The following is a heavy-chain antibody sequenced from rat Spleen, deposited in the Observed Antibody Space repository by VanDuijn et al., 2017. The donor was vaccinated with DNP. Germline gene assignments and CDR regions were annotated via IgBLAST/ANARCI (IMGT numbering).Heavy chain of an antibody. CDR3: TLTGRY. CDR2: IWGDGST. J-gene: IGHJ2*01. CDR1: GFSLTSNS. D-gene: IGHD5-1*01. V-gene: IGHV2-1*01. Sequence: QVQLKESGPGLVQPSQTLSLTCTVSGFSLTSNSVHWVRQPPGKGLEWMGGIWGDGSTDYNSALKSRLSISRDTSKSQVFLKMNSLQTDDTAIYFCTLTGRYWGQGVMVTVSS.